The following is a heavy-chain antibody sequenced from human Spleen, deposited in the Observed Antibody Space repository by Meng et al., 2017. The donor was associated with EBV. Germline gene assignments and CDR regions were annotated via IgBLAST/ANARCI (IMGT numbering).Heavy chain of an antibody. CDR2: IKSKTDGGTT. CDR1: GFTFKNAW. D-gene: IGHD3-22*01. Sequence: VQLVEAXXGXVXXGGXLRLSCVASGFTFKNAWMSWVRQAPGKGLEWVGRIKSKTDGGTTDYAAPVKGRFTISRDDSKNTLYLQMNSLKTEDTAVYYCARDRDSSGYYSDYWGQGTLVTVSS. CDR3: ARDRDSSGYYSDY. V-gene: IGHV3-15*01. J-gene: IGHJ4*02.